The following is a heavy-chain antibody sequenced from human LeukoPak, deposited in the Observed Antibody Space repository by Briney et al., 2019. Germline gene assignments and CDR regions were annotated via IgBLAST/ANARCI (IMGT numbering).Heavy chain of an antibody. CDR1: GGSLGSGNYY. CDR3: ARHPGSPFIGVSYFDN. V-gene: IGHV4-39*01. CDR2: ISYRGSS. D-gene: IGHD2-21*01. Sequence: KSSETLSLTCSVSGGSLGSGNYYWAWIRQPPGKGPEWIGSISYRGSSFDNDNLSLKIRVTKSVDPSKNQFSLKLRSVTAADTAVYYCARHPGSPFIGVSYFDNWGQGTLVTVSS. J-gene: IGHJ4*02.